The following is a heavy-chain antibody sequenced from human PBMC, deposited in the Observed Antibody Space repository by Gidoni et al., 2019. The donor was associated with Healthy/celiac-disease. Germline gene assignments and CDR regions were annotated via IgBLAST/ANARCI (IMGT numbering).Heavy chain of an antibody. CDR2: ISSSSSYI. V-gene: IGHV3-21*01. J-gene: IGHJ4*02. CDR1: GFTFSSYS. D-gene: IGHD5-12*01. Sequence: EVQLVESGGGLVKPGGSLRLSCAASGFTFSSYSMNWVRQAPGKGLEWVSSISSSSSYIYYADSVKGRFTISRDNAKNSLYLQMNSLRAEDTAVYYCARDIPTDIVATTTGDLDYWGQGTLVTVSS. CDR3: ARDIPTDIVATTTGDLDY.